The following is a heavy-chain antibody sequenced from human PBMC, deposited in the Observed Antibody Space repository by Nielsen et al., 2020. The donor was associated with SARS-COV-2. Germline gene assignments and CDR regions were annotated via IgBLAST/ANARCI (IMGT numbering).Heavy chain of an antibody. CDR3: AKVAAAGNY. Sequence: GESLKISCAASGFTFSSCGMHWVRQAPGKGLEWVAVISYDGSNKYYADSVKGRFTISRDNSKNTLYLQMNSLRAEDTALYYCAKVAAAGNYWGQGTLVTVSS. J-gene: IGHJ4*02. V-gene: IGHV3-30*18. CDR2: ISYDGSNK. CDR1: GFTFSSCG. D-gene: IGHD6-13*01.